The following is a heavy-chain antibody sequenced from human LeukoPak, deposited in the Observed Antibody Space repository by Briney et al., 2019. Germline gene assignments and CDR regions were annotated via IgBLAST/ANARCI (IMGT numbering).Heavy chain of an antibody. CDR1: GYSISSGYY. D-gene: IGHD1-26*01. Sequence: SETLSLTXAVSGYSISSGYYWGWIRQPPGKGLERIGSIYHSGSTYYNPSLKSRVTISVDTSKNQFSLKVTSVTAADTAVYYCAVIDRKPSGGYWTTPTSFDYWGQGTLVTVSS. CDR3: AVIDRKPSGGYWTTPTSFDY. V-gene: IGHV4-38-2*01. J-gene: IGHJ4*02. CDR2: IYHSGST.